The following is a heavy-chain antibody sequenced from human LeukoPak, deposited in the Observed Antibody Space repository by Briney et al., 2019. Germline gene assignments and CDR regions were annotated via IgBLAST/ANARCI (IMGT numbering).Heavy chain of an antibody. CDR3: AKPYCSSTSCWNWFDP. D-gene: IGHD2-2*01. Sequence: GGSLRLSCAASGFTFSSYGMHWVRQAPGKGLEWVAFIRYDGSNKYYADSVKGRFTISRDNSKNTLYLQMNSLRAEDTAVHYCAKPYCSSTSCWNWFDPWGQGTLVTVSS. J-gene: IGHJ5*02. V-gene: IGHV3-30*02. CDR2: IRYDGSNK. CDR1: GFTFSSYG.